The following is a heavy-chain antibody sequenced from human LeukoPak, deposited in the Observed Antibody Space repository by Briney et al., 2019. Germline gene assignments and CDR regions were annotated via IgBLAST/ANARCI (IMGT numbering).Heavy chain of an antibody. CDR2: VNPNSGNT. Sequence: ASVKVSCKAFGYTFTSYDINWVRQATGQGLEWMGWVNPNSGNTGYAQKFQGRVTMTRNTSISTAYMELSSLRSEDTAVYYCARVRRWSTMVRGVIITRSTNYYYGMDVWGQGTTVTVSS. J-gene: IGHJ6*02. CDR3: ARVRRWSTMVRGVIITRSTNYYYGMDV. V-gene: IGHV1-8*01. CDR1: GYTFTSYD. D-gene: IGHD3-10*01.